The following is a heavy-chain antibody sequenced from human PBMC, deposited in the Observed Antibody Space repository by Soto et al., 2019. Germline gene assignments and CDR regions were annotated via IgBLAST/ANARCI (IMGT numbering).Heavy chain of an antibody. CDR1: GYSFTTYW. CDR2: FDPTNSYT. CDR3: ARHDYGDYVSGIAY. D-gene: IGHD4-17*01. Sequence: PGESLKISCKGSGYSFTTYWITWVRQMPGKGLEWMGYFDPTNSYTKYSPSFQGHVTISVDKSISTAYLQWSSLKASDTAMYYCARHDYGDYVSGIAYWGQGTLVTVSS. J-gene: IGHJ4*02. V-gene: IGHV5-10-1*01.